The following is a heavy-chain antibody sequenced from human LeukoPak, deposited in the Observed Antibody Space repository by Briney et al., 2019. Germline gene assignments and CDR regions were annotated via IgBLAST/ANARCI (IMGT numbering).Heavy chain of an antibody. V-gene: IGHV3-66*01. CDR3: ARDRPGGSYLDFDY. D-gene: IGHD1-26*01. CDR2: IYNDDSA. CDR1: GFTVSNNY. Sequence: GGSLRLSCAASGFTVSNNYMSWVRQAPGKGLEWVSVIYNDDSASCADSVRGRFTISRDNSRNTLYLQMNSLRAEDTAVYYCARDRPGGSYLDFDYWGQGTLVTVSS. J-gene: IGHJ4*02.